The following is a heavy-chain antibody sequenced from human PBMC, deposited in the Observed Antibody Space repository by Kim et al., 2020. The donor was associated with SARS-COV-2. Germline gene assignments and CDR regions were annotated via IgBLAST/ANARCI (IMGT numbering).Heavy chain of an antibody. CDR3: ARAIKGSLGFDY. J-gene: IGHJ4*02. V-gene: IGHV6-1*01. D-gene: IGHD6-13*01. Sequence: DYAVTVKSRITITPDTAKNQFSLQLNSVTPEDTAVYYCARAIKGSLGFDYWGQGTLVTVSS.